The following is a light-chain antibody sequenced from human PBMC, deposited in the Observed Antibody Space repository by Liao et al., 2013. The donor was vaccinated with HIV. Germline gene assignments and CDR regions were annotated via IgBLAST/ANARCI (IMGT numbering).Light chain of an antibody. CDR1: NIRSKS. Sequence: SYELTQPPSVSVAPGMTATITCGGDNIRSKSVHWYQQKAGQAPVLVIYYDTDRPSGIPQRLSGSNSGNTATLTINRVEAGDEADYYCQVWDSSNDHLVVFGGGTKLTVL. V-gene: IGLV3-21*01. J-gene: IGLJ2*01. CDR3: QVWDSSNDHLVV. CDR2: YDT.